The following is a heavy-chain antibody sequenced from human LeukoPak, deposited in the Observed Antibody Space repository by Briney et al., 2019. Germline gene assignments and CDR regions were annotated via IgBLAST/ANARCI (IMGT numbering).Heavy chain of an antibody. D-gene: IGHD3-3*02. Sequence: SETLSLTCTVSGGSISDYYWSWIRQPPGKGLEWIGSISYSGSTHYNPSLKSRVTVSRDTSKNQFSLKLSSVTAADTAVYYCARINGGIWGQGILVTVSS. CDR1: GGSISDYY. CDR3: ARINGGI. CDR2: ISYSGST. J-gene: IGHJ4*02. V-gene: IGHV4-39*07.